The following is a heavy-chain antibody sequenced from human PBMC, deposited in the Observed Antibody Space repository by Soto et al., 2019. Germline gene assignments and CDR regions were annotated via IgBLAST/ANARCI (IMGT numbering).Heavy chain of an antibody. D-gene: IGHD2-21*01. V-gene: IGHV1-69*08. CDR2: IITVLGTT. CDR3: ARRRYCGYDCYHKHYYGMDV. J-gene: IGHJ6*02. Sequence: QVQLVQSGAELKKTGSSVKVSCRASGDTFSSYAVNWVRQAPGRGLEWMGRIITVLGTTDYAQKFKGRVTVTAEKTTNTVYMVLSSLRSEDTAVYYCARRRYCGYDCYHKHYYGMDVWGQGTTVTVAS. CDR1: GDTFSSYA.